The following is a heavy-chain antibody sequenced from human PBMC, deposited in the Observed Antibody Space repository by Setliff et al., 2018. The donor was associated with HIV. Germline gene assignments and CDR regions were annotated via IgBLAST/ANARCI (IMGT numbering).Heavy chain of an antibody. V-gene: IGHV1-2*02. Sequence: ASVKVSCKASEYTFTGYYMHWVRQAPGQGLEWMGWINVNSGGTKYAQKFQGRVTMTRDTSISTAYMEVSSLRSDDTAVYYCAREGSPIYYFDYWSQGTLVTVSS. CDR3: AREGSPIYYFDY. J-gene: IGHJ4*02. CDR1: EYTFTGYY. CDR2: INVNSGGT. D-gene: IGHD3-10*01.